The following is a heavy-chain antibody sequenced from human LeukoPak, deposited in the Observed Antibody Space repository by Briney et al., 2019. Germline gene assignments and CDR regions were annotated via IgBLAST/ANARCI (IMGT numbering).Heavy chain of an antibody. J-gene: IGHJ4*02. CDR3: ASLADGSGSYKDY. Sequence: GVSLRLSCAASGLTFSSYRMNWVRQAPGKGMEWVSSISNSSSYIYYAHSVKGRFTISRDNAKNSLYLQINSLRPEDTAVYYCASLADGSGSYKDYWGQGTLVTVSS. CDR2: ISNSSSYI. V-gene: IGHV3-21*01. CDR1: GLTFSSYR. D-gene: IGHD3-10*01.